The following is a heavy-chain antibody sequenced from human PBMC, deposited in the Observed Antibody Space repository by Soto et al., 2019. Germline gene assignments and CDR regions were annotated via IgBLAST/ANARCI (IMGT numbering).Heavy chain of an antibody. CDR1: GYSFTSYG. V-gene: IGHV5-51*01. CDR2: IYPGDSDT. D-gene: IGHD3-22*01. Sequence: LGESLKISCKGSGYSFTSYGSGWVRQMPGKGLEWMGIIYPGDSDTRYSPSFQGQVTISADKSISTAYLQWSSLKASDTAMYYCAGVSYYYDSSGYYYYDYWGQGTLVTVSS. J-gene: IGHJ4*02. CDR3: AGVSYYYDSSGYYYYDY.